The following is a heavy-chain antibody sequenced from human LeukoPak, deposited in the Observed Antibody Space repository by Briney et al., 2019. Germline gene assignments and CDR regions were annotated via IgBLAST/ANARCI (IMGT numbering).Heavy chain of an antibody. J-gene: IGHJ4*02. CDR3: AKGYDVVVTAILFDY. CDR1: GFTFSSYA. Sequence: PGGSLRLSCAASGFTFSSYAMSWVRQAPGKGLEWVSVISGSGGSRNDADSVEGRFTISRDNSKNTLYLQMNSLRAEDTAVYYCAKGYDVVVTAILFDYWGQGTLVTVSS. D-gene: IGHD2-21*02. CDR2: ISGSGGSR. V-gene: IGHV3-23*01.